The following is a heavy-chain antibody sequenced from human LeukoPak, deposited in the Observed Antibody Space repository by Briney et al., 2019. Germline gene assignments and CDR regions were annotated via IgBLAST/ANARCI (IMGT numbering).Heavy chain of an antibody. V-gene: IGHV1-2*02. Sequence: ASVKVSCKASGYTFTGYDMHWVRQAPGQGLEWVGWINPNSGGTNYAQKFQGRVTMTRDTSISTAYMELSRLRSDDTAVYYCARVTGSGWYGSYYYFDYWGQGTLVTVSS. J-gene: IGHJ4*02. CDR2: INPNSGGT. CDR3: ARVTGSGWYGSYYYFDY. D-gene: IGHD6-19*01. CDR1: GYTFTGYD.